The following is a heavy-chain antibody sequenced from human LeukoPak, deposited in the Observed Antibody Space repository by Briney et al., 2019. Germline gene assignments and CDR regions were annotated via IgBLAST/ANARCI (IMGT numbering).Heavy chain of an antibody. V-gene: IGHV4-39*01. CDR1: GGSISSNSFY. CDR3: ARSSLGSLFDY. CDR2: IYYSGST. J-gene: IGHJ4*02. D-gene: IGHD6-13*01. Sequence: PSETLSLTCTVSGGSISSNSFYWGWIRQPPGKGLEWIGSIYYSGSTYYNPSLKSRVTISVDTSKNQFSLKLSSVTAADTAVYYCARSSLGSLFDYWGQGTLVTVSS.